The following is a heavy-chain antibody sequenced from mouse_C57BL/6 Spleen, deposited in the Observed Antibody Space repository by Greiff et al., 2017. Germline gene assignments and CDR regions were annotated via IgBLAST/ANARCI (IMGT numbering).Heavy chain of an antibody. D-gene: IGHD2-12*01. CDR1: GYTFTEYT. CDR3: ARHEDYDAADWYFDV. CDR2: FYPGSGSI. J-gene: IGHJ1*03. V-gene: IGHV1-62-2*01. Sequence: VHLVESGAELVKPGASVKLSCKASGYTFTEYTIHWVKQRSGQGLEWIGWFYPGSGSIKYNEKFKDKATLTADKSSSTVYMELSRLTSEDSAVYFCARHEDYDAADWYFDVWGTGTTVTVSS.